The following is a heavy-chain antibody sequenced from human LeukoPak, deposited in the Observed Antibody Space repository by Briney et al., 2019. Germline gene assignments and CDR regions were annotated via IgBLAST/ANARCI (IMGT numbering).Heavy chain of an antibody. J-gene: IGHJ4*02. CDR3: ATTGSGSYYDY. V-gene: IGHV3-7*01. Sequence: PGGSLRLSCAASGFTFSSYWMSWVRQAPGKGLEWVANIKQDGSEKYYVDSAKGRFTISRDNAKNSLYLQMNSLRAEDTAVYYCATTGSGSYYDYWGQGTLVTVSS. CDR2: IKQDGSEK. D-gene: IGHD1-26*01. CDR1: GFTFSSYW.